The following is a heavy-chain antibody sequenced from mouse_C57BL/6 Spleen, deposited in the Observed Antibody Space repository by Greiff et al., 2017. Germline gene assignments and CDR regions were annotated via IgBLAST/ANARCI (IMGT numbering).Heavy chain of an antibody. J-gene: IGHJ3*01. Sequence: QVQLQQSGAELVRPGTSVKLSCKASGYAFTNYLIEWVKQRPGQGLEWIGVINPGTGGTNYNEKFKGKATLTADKSSSTAYMQLSSLTSEDSAVYFCARSNYLAWFAYWGQGTLVTVSA. CDR1: GYAFTNYL. D-gene: IGHD2-5*01. V-gene: IGHV1-54*01. CDR3: ARSNYLAWFAY. CDR2: INPGTGGT.